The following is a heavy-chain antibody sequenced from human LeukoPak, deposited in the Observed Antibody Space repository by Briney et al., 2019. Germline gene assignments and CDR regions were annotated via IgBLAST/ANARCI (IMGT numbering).Heavy chain of an antibody. J-gene: IGHJ4*02. CDR1: GDSVSSNSAA. D-gene: IGHD1/OR15-1a*01. CDR3: ARGGTSGTPFDY. Sequence: SQTLSLTCAISGDSVSSNSAAWNWVRQSPSRGLEWLGRTYCRSKWYNEYAVSVQSRMTINPDTSKNQFSLQLNSVTPEDTAVYYCARGGTSGTPFDYWGQGTLVTVSS. V-gene: IGHV6-1*01. CDR2: TYCRSKWYN.